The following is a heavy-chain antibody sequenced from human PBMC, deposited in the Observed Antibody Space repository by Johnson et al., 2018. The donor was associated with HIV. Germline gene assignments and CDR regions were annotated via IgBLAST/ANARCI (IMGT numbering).Heavy chain of an antibody. D-gene: IGHD3-10*01. CDR3: AKDSDTYYYGSGDGFDI. Sequence: DSVKGRFTISRDNSKTSVYLQMHSLRSEDTALYYCAKDSDTYYYGSGDGFDIWGQGTMVTVSS. V-gene: IGHV3-43D*03. J-gene: IGHJ3*02.